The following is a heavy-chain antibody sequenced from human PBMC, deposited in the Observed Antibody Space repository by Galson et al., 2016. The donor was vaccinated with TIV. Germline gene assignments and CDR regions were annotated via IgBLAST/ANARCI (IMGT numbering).Heavy chain of an antibody. CDR1: GFTFSSFA. V-gene: IGHV3-23*01. CDR2: ISTGGGRT. J-gene: IGHJ4*02. D-gene: IGHD3-22*01. CDR3: AKMDSSGFDYVRRFDF. Sequence: SLRLSCAASGFTFSSFAMSWVRQAPGKRLEWVSRISTGGGRTDYTDSVKGRFTISRDNPKNTLYLQMSSLRADDTAVYFWAKMDSSGFDYVRRFDFWGQGTLATVSS.